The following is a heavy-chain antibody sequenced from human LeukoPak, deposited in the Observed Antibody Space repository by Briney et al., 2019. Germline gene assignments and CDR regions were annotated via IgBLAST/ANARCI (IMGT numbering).Heavy chain of an antibody. CDR1: GGSFSGYY. CDR2: INHSGST. D-gene: IGHD3-9*01. Sequence: SETLSLTCAVYGGSFSGYYWSWIRQPPGKGLEWIGEINHSGSTNYNPSLKSRVTISVDTSKIQFSLKLTSVTAADTATYYCARHVLRNFDWLLTPFDSWGQGTLVIVSS. J-gene: IGHJ4*02. CDR3: ARHVLRNFDWLLTPFDS. V-gene: IGHV4-34*01.